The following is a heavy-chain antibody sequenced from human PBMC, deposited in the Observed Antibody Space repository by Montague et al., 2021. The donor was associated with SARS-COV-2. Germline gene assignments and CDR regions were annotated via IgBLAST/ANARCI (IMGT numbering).Heavy chain of an antibody. Sequence: SETLSLTCTVSGGSISSYYWSWIRQPPGKGLEWIGYIYYSGSTNYNPSLKSRVTISVDTSKNQFSLKLSSVTAADTAVYYCARLGFVELWLNLGWFDPWGQGTLVTVSS. CDR1: GGSISSYY. V-gene: IGHV4-59*08. CDR2: IYYSGST. D-gene: IGHD3-16*02. J-gene: IGHJ5*02. CDR3: ARLGFVELWLNLGWFDP.